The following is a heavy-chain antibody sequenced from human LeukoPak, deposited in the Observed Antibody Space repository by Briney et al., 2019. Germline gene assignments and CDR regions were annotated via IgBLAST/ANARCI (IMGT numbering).Heavy chain of an antibody. D-gene: IGHD3-22*01. CDR3: TRGYYDSSDFEYFHH. CDR2: INPNSGGT. CDR1: GYTLTGYY. Sequence: ASVKVSCKASGYTLTGYYMHWVRQAPGQGLEWMGWINPNSGGTNFAQRFQDRVTMTRDMSISTAYMELSRLRSDDTAIYYCTRGYYDSSDFEYFHHWGQGTLVTVSS. V-gene: IGHV1-2*02. J-gene: IGHJ1*01.